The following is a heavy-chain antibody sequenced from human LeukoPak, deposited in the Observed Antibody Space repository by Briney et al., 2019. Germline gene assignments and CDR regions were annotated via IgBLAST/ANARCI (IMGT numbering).Heavy chain of an antibody. CDR2: ISNNGGTI. CDR3: AGDAYTYGMVFDY. D-gene: IGHD5-18*01. CDR1: GFTFSGYE. Sequence: GGPLRLSCAASGFTFSGYEMNWVRQAPGKGLEWVSYISNNGGTISYADSVKARFTISRDNAKNSLFLQMNSLRAEDTAVYYCAGDAYTYGMVFDYWGQGTLVTVSS. V-gene: IGHV3-48*03. J-gene: IGHJ4*02.